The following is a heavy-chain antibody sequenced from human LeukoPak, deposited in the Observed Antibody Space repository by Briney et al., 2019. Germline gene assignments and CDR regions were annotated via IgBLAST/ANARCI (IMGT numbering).Heavy chain of an antibody. V-gene: IGHV3-23*01. Sequence: PGGSLRLSCAASGFTFSDYAMSWVRQAPEKGLEWVSAISGSGASTYYADSVKGRFTISRDNSKNTLYLQMNSLRAEDTAVYYCAKDHRDILTGYYTTFDYWGQGTLVTVSS. CDR2: ISGSGAST. CDR1: GFTFSDYA. CDR3: AKDHRDILTGYYTTFDY. D-gene: IGHD3-9*01. J-gene: IGHJ4*02.